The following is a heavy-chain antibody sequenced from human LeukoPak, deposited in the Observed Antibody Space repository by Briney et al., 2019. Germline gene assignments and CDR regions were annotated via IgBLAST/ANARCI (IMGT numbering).Heavy chain of an antibody. CDR2: INHSGST. D-gene: IGHD3-9*01. CDR1: GGSFSGYY. Sequence: SETLSLTCAVYGGSFSGYYWSWIRQPPGKGLEWIGEINHSGSTNYNPSLKSRVTISVDTSKNQFSLKLSSVTAADTAVYYCARPLTYDAFDIWGQGTLVTVSS. V-gene: IGHV4-34*01. CDR3: ARPLTYDAFDI. J-gene: IGHJ3*02.